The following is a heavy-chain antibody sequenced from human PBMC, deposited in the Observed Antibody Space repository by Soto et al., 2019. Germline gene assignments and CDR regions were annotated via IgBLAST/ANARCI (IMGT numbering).Heavy chain of an antibody. CDR3: ARHRVRGTPKFDY. V-gene: IGHV4-39*01. D-gene: IGHD3-10*01. CDR2: IYYSGST. CDR1: GGSISSSSYY. Sequence: PSETLSLTCTVSGGSISSSSYYWGWIRQPPGKGLEWIGSIYYSGSTYYNPSLKSRVTISVDTSKNQFSLKLSSVTAADTAVYYCARHRVRGTPKFDYWGHGTLVTVSS. J-gene: IGHJ4*01.